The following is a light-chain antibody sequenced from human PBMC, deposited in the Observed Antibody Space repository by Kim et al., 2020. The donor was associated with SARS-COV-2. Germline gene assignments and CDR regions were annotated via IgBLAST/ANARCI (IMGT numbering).Light chain of an antibody. Sequence: APGKTARSTCGGNNIGSKSVHWYQQKPGQAPVLVIYYDSDRPSGIPERFSGSNSGNTATLTISRVEAGDEADYYCQVWDSSSDHRVFGGGTQRTVL. CDR1: NIGSKS. CDR2: YDS. J-gene: IGLJ3*02. V-gene: IGLV3-21*04. CDR3: QVWDSSSDHRV.